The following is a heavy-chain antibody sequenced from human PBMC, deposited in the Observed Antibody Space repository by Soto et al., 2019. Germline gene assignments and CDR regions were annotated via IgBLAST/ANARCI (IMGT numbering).Heavy chain of an antibody. CDR2: ISAYNGNT. CDR3: ARESYYYDSSGYYDY. V-gene: IGHV1-18*01. CDR1: GYTFTSYG. J-gene: IGHJ4*02. D-gene: IGHD3-22*01. Sequence: GASLKVSCKASGYTFTSYGISWVRQAPGQGLEWMGWISAYNGNTNYAQKLQGRVTMTTDTSTSTAYMELRSLRSDDTAVYYCARESYYYDSSGYYDYWGQGTLVTVSS.